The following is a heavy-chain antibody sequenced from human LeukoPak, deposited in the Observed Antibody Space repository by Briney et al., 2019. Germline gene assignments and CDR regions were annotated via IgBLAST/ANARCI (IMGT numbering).Heavy chain of an antibody. CDR2: IRYDGSNK. CDR3: ANDYGDSLTAFDY. Sequence: PGGSLRLXCAASGFTFSSYGMHWVRQTPGKGLEWVAFIRYDGSNKYYADPVKGRFTISRDNSKNTLYLQMNSLRAEDTAVYYCANDYGDSLTAFDYWGQGTLVTVSS. J-gene: IGHJ4*02. V-gene: IGHV3-30*02. D-gene: IGHD4-17*01. CDR1: GFTFSSYG.